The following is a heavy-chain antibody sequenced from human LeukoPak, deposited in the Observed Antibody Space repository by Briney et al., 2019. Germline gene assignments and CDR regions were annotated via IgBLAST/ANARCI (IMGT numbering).Heavy chain of an antibody. CDR2: ISYDGSNK. V-gene: IGHV3-30*04. D-gene: IGHD1-26*01. J-gene: IGHJ4*02. CDR1: GFTFSSYA. Sequence: PGRSLRLSCAASGFTFSSYAIHWVRQAPGKGLEWVAVISYDGSNKYYADSVKGRFTISRDNSKNTLYLQMNSLRAEDTAVYYCAREGGYSGNYRDCYFDYWGQGTLVTVSS. CDR3: AREGGYSGNYRDCYFDY.